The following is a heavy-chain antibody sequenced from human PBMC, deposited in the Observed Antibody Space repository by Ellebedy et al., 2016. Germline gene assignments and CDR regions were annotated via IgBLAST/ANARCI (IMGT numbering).Heavy chain of an antibody. CDR1: GFTFSSYA. Sequence: GGSLRLSXAASGFTFSSYAMSWVRQAPGKGLEWVSAISGSGGSTYYADSVKGRFTISRDNSKNTLYLQMNSLRAEDTAVYYCARKQQLVEYYFDYWGQGTLVTVSS. D-gene: IGHD6-13*01. J-gene: IGHJ4*02. CDR3: ARKQQLVEYYFDY. V-gene: IGHV3-23*01. CDR2: ISGSGGST.